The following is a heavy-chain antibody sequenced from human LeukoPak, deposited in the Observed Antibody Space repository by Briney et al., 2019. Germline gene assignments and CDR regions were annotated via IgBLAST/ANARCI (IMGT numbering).Heavy chain of an antibody. CDR3: VRRYGSEDYRPDC. D-gene: IGHD3-10*01. CDR1: GGSLSSYY. J-gene: IGHJ4*02. Sequence: TSETLSLTCTVSGGSLSSYYWSWIRQPPGKGLEWIGSIYSTGITYYNPSLQSRVTISVDTPKNQFSLTLSSVTAADTAVYYCVRRYGSEDYRPDCWGQGTLVTVSS. V-gene: IGHV4-39*01. CDR2: IYSTGIT.